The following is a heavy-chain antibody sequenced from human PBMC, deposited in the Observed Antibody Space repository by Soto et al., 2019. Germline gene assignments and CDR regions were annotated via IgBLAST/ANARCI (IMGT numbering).Heavy chain of an antibody. D-gene: IGHD3-22*01. CDR3: AKLVNYYGSSCYGAIGAFDI. V-gene: IGHV3-30*18. CDR1: GFTFSSYG. Sequence: QVQLVESGGGVVQPGRSLRLSCAASGFTFSSYGMHWVRQAPGKGLEWVAVISYDGSNKYYADSVQGRLTISRDNSKNTLYLQMNSLRPGDTAVYYCAKLVNYYGSSCYGAIGAFDIWGQGTMVTVSS. CDR2: ISYDGSNK. J-gene: IGHJ3*02.